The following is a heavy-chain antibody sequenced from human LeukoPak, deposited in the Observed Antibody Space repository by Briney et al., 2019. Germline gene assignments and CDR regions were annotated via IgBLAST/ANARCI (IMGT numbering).Heavy chain of an antibody. CDR1: VFTLSSYA. Sequence: GGSLRLSCAASVFTLSSYAMSWVRQAPGQGLECVSAISGSGGSTYYAYSVKGRFTISRDNSKNTMYLQMNSTRAEDTDVYYCANSDFWSGYEYYFDYWGQGTLVTVSS. CDR3: ANSDFWSGYEYYFDY. D-gene: IGHD3-3*01. CDR2: ISGSGGST. V-gene: IGHV3-23*01. J-gene: IGHJ4*02.